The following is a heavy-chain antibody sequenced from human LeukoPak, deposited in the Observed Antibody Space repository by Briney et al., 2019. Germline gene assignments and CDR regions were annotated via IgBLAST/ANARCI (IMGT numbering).Heavy chain of an antibody. CDR2: IYYSGST. Sequence: SETLSLTCTVSGGSISSYYWSWIRQPPGKGLEWIGYIYYSGSTNYNPSLKSRVTISVDTSKNQFSLKLSSVTAADTAVYYCARLAAIRSYAFDIWGQGTMVTVSS. CDR3: ARLAAIRSYAFDI. D-gene: IGHD2-15*01. J-gene: IGHJ3*02. V-gene: IGHV4-59*08. CDR1: GGSISSYY.